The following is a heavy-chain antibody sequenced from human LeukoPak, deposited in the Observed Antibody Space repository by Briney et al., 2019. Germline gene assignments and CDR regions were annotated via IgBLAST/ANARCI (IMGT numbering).Heavy chain of an antibody. CDR2: VYYSGST. D-gene: IGHD2/OR15-2a*01. J-gene: IGHJ4*02. CDR3: ARGSMPQYYFDY. CDR1: GGSMRSYY. Sequence: PSETLSLTCTVSGGSMRSYYWSWIRQSPGKGLEWIGYVYYSGSTNSNPSLKGRVTISIDTSKNQFSLKLSSVTAADTAVYYCARGSMPQYYFDYWGQGTLVTVSS. V-gene: IGHV4-59*01.